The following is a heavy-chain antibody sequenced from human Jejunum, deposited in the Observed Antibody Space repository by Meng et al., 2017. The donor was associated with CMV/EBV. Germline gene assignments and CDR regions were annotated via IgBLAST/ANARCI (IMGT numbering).Heavy chain of an antibody. J-gene: IGHJ2*01. D-gene: IGHD3-16*01. CDR2: ISAYNGDT. CDR3: AREGLVGDLRYFDL. Sequence: QAQVVQSGGEVKKPGAPVKVSCKAFGYTFTNYGITWVRQAPGQGLEWMGWISAYNGDTNYAQTLQGRVTMTTDTSTSTAYMELRSLRSDDTAVYYCAREGLVGDLRYFDLWGRGTLVTVSS. V-gene: IGHV1-18*01. CDR1: GYTFTNYG.